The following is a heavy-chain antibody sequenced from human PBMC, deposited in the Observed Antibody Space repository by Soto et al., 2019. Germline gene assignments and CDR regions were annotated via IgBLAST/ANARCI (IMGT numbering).Heavy chain of an antibody. CDR1: GGSFRREA. CDR2: ILPIFGTA. J-gene: IGHJ3*01. V-gene: IGHV1-69*12. CDR3: ARGHEFGGNSDALDV. D-gene: IGHD2-15*01. Sequence: QVQLVQSGAEVKKPGSSVKVSCKASGGSFRREAINWVRQAPGQGPEWMGGILPIFGTADYAQKFQGRVTITADVPTTTAYMALSSMRFEDTAVYYCARGHEFGGNSDALDVWGQGTMVTVSS.